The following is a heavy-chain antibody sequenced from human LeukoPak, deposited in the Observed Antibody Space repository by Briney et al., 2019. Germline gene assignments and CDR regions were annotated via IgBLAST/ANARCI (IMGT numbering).Heavy chain of an antibody. D-gene: IGHD3-10*01. CDR2: IYYSGST. V-gene: IGHV4-61*01. CDR1: GGSVSSGSHY. J-gene: IGHJ4*02. Sequence: SETLSLTCTVSGGSVSSGSHYWSWIRQPPGKGLEWIGYIYYSGSTNYNPSLKSRVTISVDTSKNQFSLKLSSVTAADTAVYYCARALLWFGEPYGLDYWGQGTLVTVSS. CDR3: ARALLWFGEPYGLDY.